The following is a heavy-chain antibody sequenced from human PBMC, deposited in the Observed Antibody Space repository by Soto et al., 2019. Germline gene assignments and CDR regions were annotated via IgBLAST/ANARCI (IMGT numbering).Heavy chain of an antibody. V-gene: IGHV4-4*02. Sequence: PSETLSLTCAVSGGSITSDNWWAWIRQSPWKGLEWIGEIYHSGNTNYNPSLESRVTISVDKSKNQFSLKMTSVTAADTAVYYCARGEHTLTPRWFGPWGQGILVTVSS. J-gene: IGHJ5*02. CDR2: IYHSGNT. CDR3: ARGEHTLTPRWFGP. D-gene: IGHD1-1*01. CDR1: GGSITSDNW.